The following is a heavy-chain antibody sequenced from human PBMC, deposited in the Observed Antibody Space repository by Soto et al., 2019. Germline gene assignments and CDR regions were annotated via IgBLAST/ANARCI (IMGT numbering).Heavy chain of an antibody. D-gene: IGHD6-19*01. CDR2: IYYSGST. CDR3: ARVRISGWRPSYYYYGMDV. Sequence: SETLSLTCTVSGGSISSYYWSWIRQPPGKGLEWIGYIYYSGSTNYNPSLKSRVTISVDTSKNQFSLKLSSVTAADTAVYYCARVRISGWRPSYYYYGMDVWGQGTTVTVSS. J-gene: IGHJ6*02. V-gene: IGHV4-59*01. CDR1: GGSISSYY.